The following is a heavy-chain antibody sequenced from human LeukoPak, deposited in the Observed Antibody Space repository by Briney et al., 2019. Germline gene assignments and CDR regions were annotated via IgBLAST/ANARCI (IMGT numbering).Heavy chain of an antibody. J-gene: IGHJ3*02. V-gene: IGHV4-31*03. Sequence: SETLSLTCTVSGGSISSGSYHWSWIRQHPGKGLEWIGYIYYSGSTYYNSSLKSRVTISVDTSKNQFSLKLSSVTAADTAVYYCARCHYGSGTYAHGFDIWGQGTMVTVSS. CDR2: IYYSGST. D-gene: IGHD3-10*01. CDR1: GGSISSGSYH. CDR3: ARCHYGSGTYAHGFDI.